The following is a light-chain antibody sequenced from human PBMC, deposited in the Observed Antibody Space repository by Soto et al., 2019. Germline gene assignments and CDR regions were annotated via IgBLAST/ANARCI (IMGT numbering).Light chain of an antibody. CDR3: QQYNNWPTWA. Sequence: DIQVTQSPSTLSASVGDRVTITCRASQSISSWLAWYQQTPGKSPKLLIFDASNLETGVPSRFSGSGSGTDFTLTITSLQSEDFAVYYCQQYNNWPTWAFGQGTKVDIK. V-gene: IGKV1-5*01. J-gene: IGKJ1*01. CDR2: DAS. CDR1: QSISSW.